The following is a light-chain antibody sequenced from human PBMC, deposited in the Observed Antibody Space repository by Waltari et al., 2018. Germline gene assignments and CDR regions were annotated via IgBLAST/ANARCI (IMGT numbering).Light chain of an antibody. CDR1: YSHIGNHY. Sequence: QSVLTQPPSVSAAPGQRVPISCSGRYSHIGNHYVCWYQQLPGSAPKLLIYNNNQRPSWIPDRFSGSKSGTSATLGITGLQTGDEADYYCGSWDSSLSAGVFGGGTKLTVL. V-gene: IGLV1-51*01. J-gene: IGLJ3*02. CDR2: NNN. CDR3: GSWDSSLSAGV.